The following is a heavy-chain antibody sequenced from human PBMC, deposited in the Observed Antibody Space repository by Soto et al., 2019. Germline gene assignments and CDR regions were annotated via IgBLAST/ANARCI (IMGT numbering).Heavy chain of an antibody. D-gene: IGHD3-22*01. Sequence: EVELLESGGGMVQPGGSLRLSCVASGFTFSRHDLAWVRQVPGKGLEWVSAISGSGASKYDADSVKGRFTISRDNSNNTLFLQMKSLRADDTAVYYCAKTPGVIVVVTAFVHWGRGLPVIVSS. CDR1: GFTFSRHD. V-gene: IGHV3-23*01. CDR2: ISGSGASK. J-gene: IGHJ4*02. CDR3: AKTPGVIVVVTAFVH.